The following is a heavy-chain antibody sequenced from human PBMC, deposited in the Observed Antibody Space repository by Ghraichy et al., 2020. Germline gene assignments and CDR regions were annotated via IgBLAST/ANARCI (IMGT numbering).Heavy chain of an antibody. CDR2: IYPGDSDT. Sequence: KVSCKGSGYSFTSYWIGWVRQMPGKGLEWMGIIYPGDSDTRYSPSFQGQVTISADKSISTAYLQWSSLKASDTAMYYCASSLGSPSGSGYLAHNSWFDPWGQGTLVTVSS. V-gene: IGHV5-51*01. CDR1: GYSFTSYW. J-gene: IGHJ5*02. D-gene: IGHD3-22*01. CDR3: ASSLGSPSGSGYLAHNSWFDP.